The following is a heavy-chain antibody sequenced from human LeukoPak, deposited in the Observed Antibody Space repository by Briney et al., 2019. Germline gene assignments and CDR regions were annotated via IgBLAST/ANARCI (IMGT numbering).Heavy chain of an antibody. Sequence: ASVKVSCKASGYTFTSYYIHWVRQAPGQGLEWMGIINPSGESTTYAQKLQGRVTMSRDTSTSTVYMELTSLRSEDTAVYYCARVPYTYGFPFDYWGQGTLVTVSS. D-gene: IGHD5-18*01. J-gene: IGHJ4*02. CDR3: ARVPYTYGFPFDY. CDR2: INPSGEST. CDR1: GYTFTSYY. V-gene: IGHV1-46*01.